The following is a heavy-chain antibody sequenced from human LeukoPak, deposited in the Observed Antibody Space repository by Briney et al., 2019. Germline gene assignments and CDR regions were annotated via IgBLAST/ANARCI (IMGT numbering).Heavy chain of an antibody. D-gene: IGHD1-26*01. V-gene: IGHV3-7*02. Sequence: PGGSLRLSCAASGFTFSTYWMSWVRQAPGKGLEWVANIKEDGSEINYADSVRGRFTISRDNAKSSLYLQMNSLRADDTAVYYCARGGSYVHYWGQGTLVTVSS. CDR1: GFTFSTYW. J-gene: IGHJ4*02. CDR3: ARGGSYVHY. CDR2: IKEDGSEI.